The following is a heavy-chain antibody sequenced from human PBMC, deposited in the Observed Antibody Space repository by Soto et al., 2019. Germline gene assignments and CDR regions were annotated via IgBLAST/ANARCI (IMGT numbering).Heavy chain of an antibody. CDR3: TRGLASGDY. Sequence: QVQLVQPGAEVKKPGASVKFSCKASGYIFTNFYIHWVRQAPGQGLEWIGIINPNGGSTNYAQNFQSRVTMPRDTSTSTVYMDLSSMRSEDTAVYYCTRGLASGDYWGQGTLITVSS. CDR2: INPNGGST. J-gene: IGHJ4*02. D-gene: IGHD6-6*01. V-gene: IGHV1-46*03. CDR1: GYIFTNFY.